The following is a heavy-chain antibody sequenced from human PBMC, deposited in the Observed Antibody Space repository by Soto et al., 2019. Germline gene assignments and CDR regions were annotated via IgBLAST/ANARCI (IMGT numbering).Heavy chain of an antibody. CDR1: GGSISGYY. CDR3: ARDSPAGTVDYFQH. CDR2: IYTSGST. Sequence: PSETLSLTCTVSGGSISGYYWSWIRQPAGKGLEWIGRIYTSGSTNYNPSLKSRVTMSVDTSKNQFSLKLSSVTAADTAVYYCARDSPAGTVDYFQHWGQGTLVTVSS. D-gene: IGHD6-13*01. J-gene: IGHJ1*01. V-gene: IGHV4-4*07.